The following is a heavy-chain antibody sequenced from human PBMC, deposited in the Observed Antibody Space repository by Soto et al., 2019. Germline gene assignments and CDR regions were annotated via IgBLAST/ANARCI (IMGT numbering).Heavy chain of an antibody. J-gene: IGHJ6*02. CDR1: GFTFSSYA. V-gene: IGHV3-30-3*01. Sequence: GGSLKLSCAASGFTFSSYAMHWVRQAPGKGLEWVAVISYDGSNKYYADSVKGRFTISRDNSKNTLYLQMNSLRAEDTAVYYCARDRGCSGGSCYSFYYYGMDVWGQGTTVTVSS. D-gene: IGHD2-15*01. CDR3: ARDRGCSGGSCYSFYYYGMDV. CDR2: ISYDGSNK.